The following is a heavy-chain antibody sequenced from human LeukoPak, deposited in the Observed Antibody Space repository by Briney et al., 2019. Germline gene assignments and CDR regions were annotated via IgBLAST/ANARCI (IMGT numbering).Heavy chain of an antibody. CDR2: IIPIFGTA. Sequence: GASVKVSCKASGGTFSSYAISWVRQAPGQGLEWMGGIIPIFGTANYAQKFQGRVTITADESTSTAYMELSSLRSEDTAVYYCARAYCSSTSCRAPNYYYYGMDVWGQGTTVTVSS. CDR1: GGTFSSYA. V-gene: IGHV1-69*13. D-gene: IGHD2-2*01. CDR3: ARAYCSSTSCRAPNYYYYGMDV. J-gene: IGHJ6*02.